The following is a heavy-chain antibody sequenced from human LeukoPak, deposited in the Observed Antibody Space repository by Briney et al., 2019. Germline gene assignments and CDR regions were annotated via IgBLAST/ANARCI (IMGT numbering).Heavy chain of an antibody. CDR2: VYYSGST. V-gene: IGHV4-39*01. D-gene: IGHD3-9*01. J-gene: IGHJ6*03. CDR1: GGSVSSSSYR. CDR3: ARGNYDILTGYRGYYYMDV. Sequence: SETLSLTCTVSGGSVSSSSYRWGWIRQPPGKGLEWIGSVYYSGSTYYNPSLKSRVTISVDTSKNQFSLKLSSVTAADTAVYYCARGNYDILTGYRGYYYMDVWGKGTTVTVSS.